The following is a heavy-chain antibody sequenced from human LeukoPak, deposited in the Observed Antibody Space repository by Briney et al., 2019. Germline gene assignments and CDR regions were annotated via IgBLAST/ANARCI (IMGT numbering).Heavy chain of an antibody. D-gene: IGHD3-9*01. CDR1: GSTFTTYA. J-gene: IGHJ4*02. Sequence: GGSLRLSCAASGSTFTTYAMSWVRQAPGKGLEWVSSISGSGGSTYYADSVKGRFTISRDNSKNTLYLQMNSLRVEDTAVYYCARAPLLYFDWCYFDYWGQGTLVTVSS. CDR3: ARAPLLYFDWCYFDY. V-gene: IGHV3-23*01. CDR2: ISGSGGST.